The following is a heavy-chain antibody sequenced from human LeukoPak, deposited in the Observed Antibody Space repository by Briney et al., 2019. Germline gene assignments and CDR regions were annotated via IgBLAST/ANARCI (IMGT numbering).Heavy chain of an antibody. Sequence: PGGSLRLSCAASGFTFDDYGMSWVRQAPGKGLEWVSGINWNGGSTGYADSVKGRFTISRDNAKNSLYLQMNSLRAEDTALYYCARRERRYYYYYYMDVWGKGTTVTVSS. V-gene: IGHV3-20*04. CDR2: INWNGGST. D-gene: IGHD5-24*01. J-gene: IGHJ6*03. CDR1: GFTFDDYG. CDR3: ARRERRYYYYYYMDV.